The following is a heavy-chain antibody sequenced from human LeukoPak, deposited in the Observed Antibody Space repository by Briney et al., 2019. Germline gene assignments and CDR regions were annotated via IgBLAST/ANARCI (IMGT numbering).Heavy chain of an antibody. CDR2: ISYDGSNK. V-gene: IGHV3-30*04. Sequence: GGSLRLSCAASGFTFSSYAMHWVRQAPGKGLEWVAVISYDGSNKYYADSVKGRFTVSRDNSKNMLYLQMNSLRAEDTAVYYCARDPRYYWELLRANYFDYWGQGTLVTVSS. J-gene: IGHJ4*02. CDR3: ARDPRYYWELLRANYFDY. D-gene: IGHD1-26*01. CDR1: GFTFSSYA.